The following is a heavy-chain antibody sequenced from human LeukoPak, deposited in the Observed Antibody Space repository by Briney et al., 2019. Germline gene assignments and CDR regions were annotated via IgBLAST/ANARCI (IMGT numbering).Heavy chain of an antibody. CDR2: IRSKAYGGTT. CDR1: GFTFGDYA. D-gene: IGHD6-19*01. Sequence: PGGSLRLSCTASGFTFGDYAMSWVRQAPGKGLEWVGFIRSKAYGGTTEYAASVKGRFTISRDDSKSIAYLQMNSLKTEDTDVYYCTRRYSSGGSLDCWGQGTLVTV. V-gene: IGHV3-49*04. J-gene: IGHJ4*02. CDR3: TRRYSSGGSLDC.